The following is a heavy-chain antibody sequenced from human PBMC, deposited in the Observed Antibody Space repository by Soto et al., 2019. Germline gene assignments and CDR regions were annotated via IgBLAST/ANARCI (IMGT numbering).Heavy chain of an antibody. CDR3: AKDQSTNSRSYHALDV. Sequence: QVQLVESGGGVVQPGESLRLSCAASEFTFSSYAMHWVRQAPGKGLEWVAVVSNDGSTKYYADSVKGRFTISRDNSKNTQHLQMSSLRAEDTAVYYFAKDQSTNSRSYHALDVWGQGTTVTVSS. V-gene: IGHV3-30*18. CDR1: EFTFSSYA. J-gene: IGHJ6*02. D-gene: IGHD2-8*01. CDR2: VSNDGSTK.